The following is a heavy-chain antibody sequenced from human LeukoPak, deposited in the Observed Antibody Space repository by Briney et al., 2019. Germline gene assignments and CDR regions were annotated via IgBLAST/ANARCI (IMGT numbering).Heavy chain of an antibody. Sequence: RESLKISCKGSGYSFTSYWIGWVRQVTGKGREWMGIIYTCSSDRRYSPSIKGKVTISAEKSISPAYLQWTSLKASDTAMYYCARPPVGGSGKNWFDPWGQGTLVTVSS. D-gene: IGHD3-10*01. V-gene: IGHV5-51*01. J-gene: IGHJ5*02. CDR3: ARPPVGGSGKNWFDP. CDR2: IYTCSSDR. CDR1: GYSFTSYW.